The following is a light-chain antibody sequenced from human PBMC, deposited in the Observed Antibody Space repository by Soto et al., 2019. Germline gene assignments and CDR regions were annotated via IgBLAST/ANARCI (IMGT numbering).Light chain of an antibody. CDR3: GSKAGSNKHVV. Sequence: QSALTQPPSASGSPGQSVTISCTGTSSDVGGFHYVSWYQQHPGKAPKLLISEVTKRPSGVPDRFSGSKSGNTASLTVSGLQAEDEADYYCGSKAGSNKHVVFGGGTKLTVL. CDR1: SSDVGGFHY. V-gene: IGLV2-8*01. CDR2: EVT. J-gene: IGLJ2*01.